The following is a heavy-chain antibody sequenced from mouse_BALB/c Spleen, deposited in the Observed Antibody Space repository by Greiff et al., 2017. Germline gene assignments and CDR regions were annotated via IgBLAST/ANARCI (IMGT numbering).Heavy chain of an antibody. D-gene: IGHD1-2*01. Sequence: EVQLQQSGGGLVQPGGSRKLSCAASGFTFSSFGMHWVRQAPEKGLEWVAYISSGSSTIYYADTVKGRFTISRDNPKNTLFLQMTSLRSEDTAMYYCARASTATHFDVWGAGTTVTVSS. CDR1: GFTFSSFG. V-gene: IGHV5-17*02. J-gene: IGHJ1*01. CDR3: ARASTATHFDV. CDR2: ISSGSSTI.